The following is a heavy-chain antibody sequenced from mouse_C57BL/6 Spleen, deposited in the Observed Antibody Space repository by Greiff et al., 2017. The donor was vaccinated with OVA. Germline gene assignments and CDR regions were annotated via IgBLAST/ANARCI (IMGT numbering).Heavy chain of an antibody. CDR2: IHPNSGST. D-gene: IGHD6-1*01. CDR3: ARRQLQRNYYAMDY. Sequence: QVQLQQPGAELVKPGASVKLSCKASGYTFTSYWMHWVKQRPGQGLEWIGMIHPNSGSTNYNEKFKSKATLTVDKSSSTAYMQLSSLTSEDSAVYYCARRQLQRNYYAMDYWGQGTSVTVSS. CDR1: GYTFTSYW. J-gene: IGHJ4*01. V-gene: IGHV1-64*01.